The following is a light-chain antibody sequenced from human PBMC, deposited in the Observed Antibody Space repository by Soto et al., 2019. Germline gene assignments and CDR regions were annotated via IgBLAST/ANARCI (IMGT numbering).Light chain of an antibody. J-gene: IGKJ5*01. Sequence: TQSPGTLSLSPGERATLSCRAVQSVTSTYMAWYQQKPGQAPRLLIYATSFRATGIPDRFSGSGFGTDFSLAISSLEPEDFAVYYCQQREHWPPITFGQGTRLEI. CDR1: QSVTSTY. V-gene: IGKV3D-20*02. CDR2: ATS. CDR3: QQREHWPPIT.